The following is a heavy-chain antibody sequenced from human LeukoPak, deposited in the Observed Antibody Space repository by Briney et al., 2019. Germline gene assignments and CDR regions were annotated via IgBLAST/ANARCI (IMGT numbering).Heavy chain of an antibody. CDR2: IIPIFGTA. Sequence: GASVKVSCKASGGTFSSYAISWVRQAPGQGLEWMGGIIPIFGTANYAQKFQGRVTITADESTSTAYMELSSLRSEDTAVYYCARGGCNYDTPFDYWGQGTLVTVSS. D-gene: IGHD2-15*01. V-gene: IGHV1-69*13. CDR3: ARGGCNYDTPFDY. J-gene: IGHJ4*02. CDR1: GGTFSSYA.